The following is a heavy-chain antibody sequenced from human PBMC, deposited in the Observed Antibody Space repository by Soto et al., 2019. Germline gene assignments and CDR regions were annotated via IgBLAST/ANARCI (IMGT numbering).Heavy chain of an antibody. V-gene: IGHV1-3*01. CDR1: GYTFTTYA. D-gene: IGHD2-2*01. CDR3: AREYPGFDP. CDR2: VTAGSGDT. Sequence: ASVKVSCKGSGYTFTTYAIHWVRQAPGEGLEWVGWVTAGSGDTNYAQKFQGRVTLTRDIAASTAYMELSSLEPEDTAVYFCAREYPGFDPWGQGTLVTVSS. J-gene: IGHJ5*02.